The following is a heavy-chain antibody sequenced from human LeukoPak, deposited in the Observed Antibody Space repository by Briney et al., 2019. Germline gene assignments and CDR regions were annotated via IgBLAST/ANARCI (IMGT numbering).Heavy chain of an antibody. Sequence: GGSLRLSCAASGFTFSSYAMSWVRQAPGKGLEWVSAISGSGGSTYYADSVKGRFTISRDNSKNTLYLQMNSLRAEDTAVYYCAEVQASFLVVVVAAYFDYWGQGTLVTVSS. D-gene: IGHD2-15*01. CDR3: AEVQASFLVVVVAAYFDY. CDR1: GFTFSSYA. CDR2: ISGSGGST. V-gene: IGHV3-23*01. J-gene: IGHJ4*02.